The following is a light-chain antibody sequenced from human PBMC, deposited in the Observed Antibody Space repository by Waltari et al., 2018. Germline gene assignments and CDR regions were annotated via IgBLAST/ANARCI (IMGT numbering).Light chain of an antibody. J-gene: IGLJ2*01. CDR2: YDT. CDR1: KIGRES. CDR3: QVWDRSSDHVV. V-gene: IGLV3-21*01. Sequence: YVLTQPPSLSVAPGETARITCGGDKIGRESVHWFQQRPGQAPVVVIYYDTDRPSGFPARFSGSKSGSTATLTISTVEAGDDADYYCQVWDRSSDHVVFGGGTKLTVL.